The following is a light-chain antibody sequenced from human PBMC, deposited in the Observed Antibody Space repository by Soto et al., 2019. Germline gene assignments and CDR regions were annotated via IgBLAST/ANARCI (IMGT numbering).Light chain of an antibody. CDR3: CSYTGASTYV. CDR2: AVT. Sequence: QSALTQPASVSGSPGQSVTISCAGTSGDVGGYNYVSWYQQHPGKAPKLMIHAVTNRPSGVSNRFSGSKSGNTASLTISSLQAEDDADYYCCSYTGASTYVFGTGTKLTVL. CDR1: SGDVGGYNY. V-gene: IGLV2-14*01. J-gene: IGLJ1*01.